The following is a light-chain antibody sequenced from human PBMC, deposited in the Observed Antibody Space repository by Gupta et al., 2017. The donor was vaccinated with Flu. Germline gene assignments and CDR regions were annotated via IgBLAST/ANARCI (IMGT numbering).Light chain of an antibody. Sequence: QSALTQPASVSGSPGQSITISCTGTSSDVGGYNYVSWYQQHPGKAPKLMIYEVSNRPSGVSNRFSGSKSGNTASLTISGLQAEDEADYYCSSYTSSSNVVFGGGTKLT. CDR1: SSDVGGYNY. CDR2: EVS. J-gene: IGLJ2*01. CDR3: SSYTSSSNVV. V-gene: IGLV2-14*01.